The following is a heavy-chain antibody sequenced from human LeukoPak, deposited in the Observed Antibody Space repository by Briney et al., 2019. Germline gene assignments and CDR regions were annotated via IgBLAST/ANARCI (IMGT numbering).Heavy chain of an antibody. Sequence: GSLRLSCAASGFTFSSYVMHWVRQAPGKGLEWVAFISYDGSNKYYADSVKGRCTISRDNSKSTLSLQMNSLRAEDTAIYYCATYRQVLLPFESWGQGTLVTVSS. CDR3: ATYRQVLLPFES. CDR1: GFTFSSYV. D-gene: IGHD2-8*02. V-gene: IGHV3-33*08. CDR2: ISYDGSNK. J-gene: IGHJ4*02.